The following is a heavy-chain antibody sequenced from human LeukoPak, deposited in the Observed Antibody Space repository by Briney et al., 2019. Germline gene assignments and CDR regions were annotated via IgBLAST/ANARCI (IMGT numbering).Heavy chain of an antibody. V-gene: IGHV3-7*01. Sequence: GGSLRLSCAASGFTFSNHWMNWVRQAPGKGLEWVANIKRDGSEIYYADSVKGRFTISKDNAKNTVYLQMNNLRAEDTAVYYCVSFYETYWGRGTLVTASS. J-gene: IGHJ4*02. CDR3: VSFYETY. D-gene: IGHD2-2*01. CDR1: GFTFSNHW. CDR2: IKRDGSEI.